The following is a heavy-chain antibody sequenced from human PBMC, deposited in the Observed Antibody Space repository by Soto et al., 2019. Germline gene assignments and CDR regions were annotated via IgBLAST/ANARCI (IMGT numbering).Heavy chain of an antibody. CDR1: GGSISSYY. D-gene: IGHD3-3*01. Sequence: SETLSLTCTVSGGSISSYYWSWIRQPPGKGLEWIGYIYYSGSTNYNPSLKSRVTISVDTSKNQFSLKLSSVTAADTAVYYCASTNDFWSGTHAFDIWGQGTMVTVSS. CDR2: IYYSGST. V-gene: IGHV4-59*01. CDR3: ASTNDFWSGTHAFDI. J-gene: IGHJ3*02.